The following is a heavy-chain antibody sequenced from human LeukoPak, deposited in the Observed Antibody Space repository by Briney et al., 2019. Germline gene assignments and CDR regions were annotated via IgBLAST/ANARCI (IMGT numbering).Heavy chain of an antibody. CDR2: MHYSGST. V-gene: IGHV4-39*07. CDR1: GGSISSTTYY. Sequence: SETLSLTCTVSGGSISSTTYYWGWIRQPPGKGLEWIASMHYSGSTYYNPSLNNRVTRSIDTSKNQFSMKLSSVTAADTAVYYCAREMYDSGGYRVSYFDFWGQGILVTVSS. J-gene: IGHJ4*02. CDR3: AREMYDSGGYRVSYFDF. D-gene: IGHD3-22*01.